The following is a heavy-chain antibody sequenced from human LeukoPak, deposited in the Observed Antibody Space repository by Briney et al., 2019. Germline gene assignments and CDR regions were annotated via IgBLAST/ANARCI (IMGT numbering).Heavy chain of an antibody. CDR2: IRSKAYSGTT. D-gene: IGHD2-8*01. CDR3: TTRVSFDY. J-gene: IGHJ4*02. Sequence: TGGSLRLSCTASGFTFGDYAMSWVRQAPGKGLEWVGFIRSKAYSGTTGYAASVKGRFTISRDDSKSIAYLQMNSLKTEDTAVYYCTTRVSFDYWGQGTLVTVSS. V-gene: IGHV3-49*04. CDR1: GFTFGDYA.